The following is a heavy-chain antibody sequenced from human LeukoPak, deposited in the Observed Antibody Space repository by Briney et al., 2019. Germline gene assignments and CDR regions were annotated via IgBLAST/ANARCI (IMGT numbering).Heavy chain of an antibody. Sequence: PGGSLRLSCAASGFTFSSYWMSWVRQAPGKGLEWVANIKQDGSEKYYVDSVKGRFTISRDNAKNSLYLQMNSLRAEDTALYYCAKAVSHDFWSGYHDYWGQGTLVTVSS. V-gene: IGHV3-7*03. CDR3: AKAVSHDFWSGYHDY. D-gene: IGHD3-3*01. CDR1: GFTFSSYW. J-gene: IGHJ4*02. CDR2: IKQDGSEK.